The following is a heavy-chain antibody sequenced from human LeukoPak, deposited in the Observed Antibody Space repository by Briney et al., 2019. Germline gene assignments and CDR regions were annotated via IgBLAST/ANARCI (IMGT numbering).Heavy chain of an antibody. CDR1: GFTASSNY. Sequence: GGSLRLSCAASGFTASSNYMSWVRQVPGKGLEWVSVIYSGGSTYYADSVKGRFTISRDNSKNTLYLQMNSLRAEDTAVYYCARESGSYPRFDYWGQGTLVTVSS. D-gene: IGHD1-26*01. J-gene: IGHJ4*02. CDR2: IYSGGST. V-gene: IGHV3-66*01. CDR3: ARESGSYPRFDY.